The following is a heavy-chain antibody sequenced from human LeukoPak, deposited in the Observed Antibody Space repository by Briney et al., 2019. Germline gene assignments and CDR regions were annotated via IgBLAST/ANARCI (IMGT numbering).Heavy chain of an antibody. CDR2: MKEGGSEK. CDR1: GFSLSSYW. CDR3: ARDYFDY. J-gene: IGHJ4*02. Sequence: PGGSLRLSCVASGFSLSSYWMGWVRQAPGKGLEWVANMKEGGSEKHYVDSVKGRFTISRDNAKNPVYLQMNSLRAEDTALYYCARDYFDYWGQGTLVIVSS. V-gene: IGHV3-7*01.